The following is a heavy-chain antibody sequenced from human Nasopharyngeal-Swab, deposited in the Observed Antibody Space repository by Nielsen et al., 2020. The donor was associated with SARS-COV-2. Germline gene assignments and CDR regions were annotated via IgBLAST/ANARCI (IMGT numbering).Heavy chain of an antibody. CDR3: ARESASSGWSDDAFDI. D-gene: IGHD6-19*01. V-gene: IGHV6-1*01. J-gene: IGHJ3*02. CDR2: TYYRSKRYN. CDR1: GDSVSSNSAA. Sequence: SETLSLTCAISGDSVSSNSAAWNWIRQSPSRGLEWLGRTYYRSKRYNDYAVSVKSRITINPDTSKNQFSLQLNSVTPEDTAVYYCARESASSGWSDDAFDIWGQGTMVTVSS.